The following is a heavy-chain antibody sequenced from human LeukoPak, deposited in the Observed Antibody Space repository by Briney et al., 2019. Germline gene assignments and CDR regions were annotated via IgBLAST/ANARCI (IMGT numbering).Heavy chain of an antibody. CDR2: INASGGST. V-gene: IGHV1-46*01. Sequence: GASVKVSCKASGYTFTSYYMHWVRQAPGRGLEWMGMINASGGSTSYAQKFKGRVTMTRDKSTSTVYMELSSLRSEDTAVYYCARESLAAAGMSANFDYWGQGTLVTVSS. CDR3: ARESLAAAGMSANFDY. CDR1: GYTFTSYY. D-gene: IGHD6-13*01. J-gene: IGHJ4*02.